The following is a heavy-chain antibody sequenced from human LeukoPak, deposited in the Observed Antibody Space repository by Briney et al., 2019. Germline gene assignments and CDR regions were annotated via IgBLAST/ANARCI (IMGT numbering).Heavy chain of an antibody. Sequence: SETLSLTCTVSGGSISSNNYFWGWLRQPPGRGLEWIGSIYYSGSAYYNPSIKSRVTISVYTSKNQFSLKLSSVTAADTAVYYCARGRGYSYGYKYYYMDVWGKGTTITVSS. J-gene: IGHJ6*03. D-gene: IGHD5-18*01. CDR3: ARGRGYSYGYKYYYMDV. V-gene: IGHV4-39*07. CDR1: GGSISSNNYF. CDR2: IYYSGSA.